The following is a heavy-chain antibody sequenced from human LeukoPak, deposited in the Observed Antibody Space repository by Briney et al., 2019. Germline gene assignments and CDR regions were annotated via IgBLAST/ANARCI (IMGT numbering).Heavy chain of an antibody. V-gene: IGHV3-7*04. J-gene: IGHJ4*02. CDR3: ARKWGSLDY. Sequence: GGSLRLSCAASGFTFSSYEMNWVRQAPGKGLEWVANIKQDGSEKYYVDSVKGRFTVSRDNAKNSLYLQMNSLRAEDTAVYYCARKWGSLDYWGQGTLVTVSS. D-gene: IGHD1-26*01. CDR1: GFTFSSYE. CDR2: IKQDGSEK.